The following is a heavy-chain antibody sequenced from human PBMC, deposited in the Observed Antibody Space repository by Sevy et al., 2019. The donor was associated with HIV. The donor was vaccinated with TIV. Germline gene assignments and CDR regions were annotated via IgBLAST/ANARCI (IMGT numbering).Heavy chain of an antibody. V-gene: IGHV3-30*02. CDR3: AKERGGLRFLEWLPGDGIDV. J-gene: IGHJ6*02. D-gene: IGHD3-3*01. Sequence: GGSLRLSCAASGFTFSSYGMHWVRQAPGKGLEWVAFIRYDGSNKYYADSVKGRFTISRDNSKNTLYLQMNSLRAEDTAVYYCAKERGGLRFLEWLPGDGIDVRGQGTTVTVSS. CDR1: GFTFSSYG. CDR2: IRYDGSNK.